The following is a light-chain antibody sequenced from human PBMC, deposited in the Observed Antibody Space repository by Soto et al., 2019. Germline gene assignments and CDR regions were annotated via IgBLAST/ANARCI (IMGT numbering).Light chain of an antibody. Sequence: DIQMTQSPSTLSASVGDRVTITCRASQSISSWLAWYQQKPGKAPKLLIYDACSLESGVPSRFSGSGSGTEFTLTISSLHPDDLATYYCQQYNSYWTFGQGAKVDI. CDR1: QSISSW. CDR2: DAC. V-gene: IGKV1-5*01. J-gene: IGKJ1*01. CDR3: QQYNSYWT.